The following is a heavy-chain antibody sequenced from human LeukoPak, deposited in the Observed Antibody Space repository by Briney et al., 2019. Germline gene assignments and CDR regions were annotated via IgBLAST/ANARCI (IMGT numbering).Heavy chain of an antibody. J-gene: IGHJ3*02. D-gene: IGHD3-22*01. V-gene: IGHV3-7*03. CDR2: MNQDGLGE. Sequence: GGSLRLSCAASGFSFSSYYMSWVRQAPGKGLEWVANMNQDGLGEYYLDSVKGRFTISRDNAKNSLFLQMNRLRPEDTAVYYYAKYYYDSSGQNTYVFDIWGQGTMVTVSS. CDR1: GFSFSSYY. CDR3: AKYYYDSSGQNTYVFDI.